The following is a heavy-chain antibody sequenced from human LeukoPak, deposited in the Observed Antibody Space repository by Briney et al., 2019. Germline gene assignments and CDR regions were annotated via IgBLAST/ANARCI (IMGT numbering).Heavy chain of an antibody. V-gene: IGHV1-2*02. CDR1: GYTFTGYY. CDR2: INPNSGGT. D-gene: IGHD3-22*01. Sequence: ASVKVSCKASGYTFTGYYMHWVRQAPGQGLEWMGWINPNSGGTNYAQKFQGRVTMTRDTSISTAYMELSRLRSDDTAVYYCARKYYYDSSGYCFDYWGQGNLVTVSS. J-gene: IGHJ4*02. CDR3: ARKYYYDSSGYCFDY.